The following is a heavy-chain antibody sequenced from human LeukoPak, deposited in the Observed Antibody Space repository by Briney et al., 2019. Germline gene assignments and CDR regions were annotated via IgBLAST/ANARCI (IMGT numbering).Heavy chain of an antibody. D-gene: IGHD3-10*01. CDR2: INPKIGGT. V-gene: IGHV1-2*02. CDR3: AREIGSGSFLDN. Sequence: ASVKVSCKASGYSFAGYYMHWVRQPPGQGLEWMGWINPKIGGTNYAQKFQGRVTMTRDTSISTAYMELSRLRSDDTAVYYCAREIGSGSFLDNWGQGTLVTVSS. J-gene: IGHJ4*02. CDR1: GYSFAGYY.